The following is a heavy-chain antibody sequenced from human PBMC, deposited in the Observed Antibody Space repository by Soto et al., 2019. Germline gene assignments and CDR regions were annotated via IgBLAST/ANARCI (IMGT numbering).Heavy chain of an antibody. CDR2: IYYSGST. J-gene: IGHJ3*02. D-gene: IGHD3-16*01. CDR3: ARQGAHKPNDAFDI. V-gene: IGHV4-39*01. CDR1: GGSISSSSYY. Sequence: QLQLQESGPGLVKPSETLSLTCTVSGGSISSSSYYWGWIRQPPGKGLEWIGSIYYSGSTYYNPSLKGRVTISVDTSKNQFSLKLSSVTAADTAVYYCARQGAHKPNDAFDIWGQGTMVTVSS.